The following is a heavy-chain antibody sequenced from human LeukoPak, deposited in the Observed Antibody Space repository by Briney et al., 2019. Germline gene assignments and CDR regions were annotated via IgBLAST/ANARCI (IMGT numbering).Heavy chain of an antibody. D-gene: IGHD3-22*01. CDR3: ARGRYYDNSVYYCFDY. J-gene: IGHJ4*02. V-gene: IGHV3-23*01. CDR2: ISGSGGST. CDR1: GFTFSSYA. Sequence: GGSLRLSCAASGFTFSSYAMSWVRQAPGMGLAWVSAISGSGGSTYYADSVKDRFTISRDTSKNTLYLQMNSLRAEDTAVYYCARGRYYDNSVYYCFDYWGQGTLVTVSS.